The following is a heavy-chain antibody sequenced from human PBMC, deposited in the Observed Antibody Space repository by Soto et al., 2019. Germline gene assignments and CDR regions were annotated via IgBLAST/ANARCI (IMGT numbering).Heavy chain of an antibody. V-gene: IGHV1-8*01. Sequence: SCQAPRYTFTSYDINWVRQATGQGLEWMGWMNPNSGNTGYAQKFQGRVTMTRNTSISTAYMELSSLRSEDTAVYYCTRDRAVPHCYDFYGMDVWGQGTTVTVSS. CDR2: MNPNSGNT. D-gene: IGHD3-10*01. J-gene: IGHJ6*02. CDR3: TRDRAVPHCYDFYGMDV. CDR1: RYTFTSYD.